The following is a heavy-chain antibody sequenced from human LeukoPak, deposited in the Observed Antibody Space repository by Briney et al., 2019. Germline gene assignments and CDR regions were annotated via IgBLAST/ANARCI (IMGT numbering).Heavy chain of an antibody. CDR1: GGSFSGYY. V-gene: IGHV4-34*01. J-gene: IGHJ4*02. CDR3: ARVSSGYDYILDY. Sequence: PSETLSLTCAVYGGSFSGYYWSWIRQPPGKGLGWIGEINHSGSTNYNPSLKSRVTISVDTSKNQFSLKLSSVTAADTAVYYCARVSSGYDYILDYWGQGTLVTVSS. D-gene: IGHD5-12*01. CDR2: INHSGST.